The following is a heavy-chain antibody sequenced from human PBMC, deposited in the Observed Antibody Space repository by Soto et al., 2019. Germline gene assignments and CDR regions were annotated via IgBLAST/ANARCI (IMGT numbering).Heavy chain of an antibody. CDR1: CYTFSNNG. J-gene: IGHJ4*02. D-gene: IGHD4-17*01. V-gene: IGHV1-18*01. CDR2: INTYNGNT. CDR3: ARDLHGDPYY. Sequence: GASVKVSCKASCYTFSNNGINWGRQAPGQGLEWMGWINTYNGNTNHAQKLQGRVTMTTDTSTSTAYMELRSLRSDDTAVYYCARDLHGDPYYWGQGTLVTASS.